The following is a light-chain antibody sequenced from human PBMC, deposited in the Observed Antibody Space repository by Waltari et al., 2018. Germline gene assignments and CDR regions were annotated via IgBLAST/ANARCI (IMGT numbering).Light chain of an antibody. CDR1: NIGNNG. CDR3: QVWVSNTDHRV. Sequence: SDVLTQPPSVSVAPGQTARITCGGNNIGNNGVHWYQQKPGQAPVLVVHDDSDRPSGLPERFSGSNSENTATLTISRVEAGEEADYYGQVWVSNTDHRVVGGGTKLTVL. J-gene: IGLJ2*01. CDR2: DDS. V-gene: IGLV3-21*02.